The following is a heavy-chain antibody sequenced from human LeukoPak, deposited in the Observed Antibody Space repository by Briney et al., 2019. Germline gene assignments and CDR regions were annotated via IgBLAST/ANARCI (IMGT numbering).Heavy chain of an antibody. CDR3: AGDRAGLGLLDF. CDR1: GGPISSGGYS. CDR2: IFQSGSP. D-gene: IGHD1-26*01. V-gene: IGHV4-30-2*01. Sequence: SQTLSLTCAVSGGPISSGGYSWTWIRQPPGTGLEWIGYIFQSGSPSYNPSLRSRVTISVDTSRNHFSLELISVTAADTAMYYCAGDRAGLGLLDFWGQGTMVTVSS. J-gene: IGHJ3*01.